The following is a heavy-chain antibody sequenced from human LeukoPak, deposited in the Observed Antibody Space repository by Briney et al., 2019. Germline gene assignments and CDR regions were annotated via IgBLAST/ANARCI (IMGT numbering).Heavy chain of an antibody. J-gene: IGHJ6*03. D-gene: IGHD1-14*01. CDR2: IYTSGST. Sequence: PSETLSLTCTVSGGSISSGSYYWSWIRQPAGKGLEWIGRIYTSGSTNYNPSLKSRVTISVDTSKNQFSLKLSSVTAADTAVYYCAGMYYYYMDVWGKGTTVTVSS. CDR1: GGSISSGSYY. V-gene: IGHV4-61*02. CDR3: AGMYYYYMDV.